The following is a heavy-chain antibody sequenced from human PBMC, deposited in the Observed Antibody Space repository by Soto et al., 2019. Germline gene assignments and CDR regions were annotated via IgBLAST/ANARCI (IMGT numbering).Heavy chain of an antibody. CDR2: IYYSGST. CDR1: GASVSSGSHY. CDR3: ARDPLGYSSSHFFDV. J-gene: IGHJ4*02. D-gene: IGHD6-6*01. Sequence: PSETLSLTCSVSGASVSSGSHYWSWIRQSPGKGLEWIGFIYYSGSTNYNPSLKSRVTISVDTSKNQFSLKVSSVTAADTAVYFCARDPLGYSSSHFFDVWGQGTLVTVSS. V-gene: IGHV4-61*01.